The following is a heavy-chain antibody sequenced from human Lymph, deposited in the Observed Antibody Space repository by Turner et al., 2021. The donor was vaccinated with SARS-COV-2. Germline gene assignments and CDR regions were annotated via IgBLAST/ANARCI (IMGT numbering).Heavy chain of an antibody. CDR3: ARDLQLDGMDV. J-gene: IGHJ6*02. CDR1: GFTVSSNY. CDR2: IYSGGST. V-gene: IGHV3-53*02. Sequence: EVQLVATGVGFIQPGGSLRLSCAASGFTVSSNYMTWVRQAPGKGLEGVSLIYSGGSTYYAESVKGRFTISRDNSKNTLYLQMNSLRAEDTAIYYCARDLQLDGMDVWGQGTTVTVSS. D-gene: IGHD1-1*01.